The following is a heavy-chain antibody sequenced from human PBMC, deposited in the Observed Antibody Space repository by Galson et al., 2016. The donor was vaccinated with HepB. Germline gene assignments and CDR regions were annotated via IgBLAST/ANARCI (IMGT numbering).Heavy chain of an antibody. CDR2: IYYDGKT. CDR1: GYSISSGSYY. CDR3: ASLFAYYDVLTGYRPLFFDY. D-gene: IGHD3-9*01. V-gene: IGHV4-31*03. Sequence: TLSLTCTVSGYSISSGSYYWSWIRQHPGKGLEWIGYIYYDGKTYYNPSLKSRVTMSVDASKNQFSLKLTSVTAADTAVYYCASLFAYYDVLTGYRPLFFDYWGQGTVVTVSS. J-gene: IGHJ4*02.